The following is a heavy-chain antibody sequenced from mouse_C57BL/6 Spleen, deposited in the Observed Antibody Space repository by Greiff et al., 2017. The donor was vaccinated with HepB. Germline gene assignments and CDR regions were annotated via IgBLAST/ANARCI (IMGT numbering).Heavy chain of an antibody. V-gene: IGHV1-59*01. CDR3: ARGGDGYVDY. Sequence: QVQLQQSGAELVRPGTSVKLSCKASGYTFTSYWMHWVKQRPGQGLEWIGVIDPSDSYTNYNQKFKGKATLTVDTSSSTAYMQLSSLTSEDSAVYYCARGGDGYVDYWGQGTTLTVSS. J-gene: IGHJ2*01. CDR2: IDPSDSYT. CDR1: GYTFTSYW. D-gene: IGHD2-2*01.